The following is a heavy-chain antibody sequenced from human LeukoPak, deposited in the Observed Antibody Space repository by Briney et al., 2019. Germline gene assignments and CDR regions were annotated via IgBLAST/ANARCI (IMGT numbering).Heavy chain of an antibody. J-gene: IGHJ6*03. CDR1: GGTFSSYA. D-gene: IGHD6-19*01. CDR3: ARVAVAGRRGYYMDV. Sequence: SVKVSCKASGGTFSSYAISWVRQAPGQGLEWMGGIIPIFGTANYAQKFQGRVTITTDESTSTAYMELSSLRSEDTAVYYCARVAVAGRRGYYMDVWAKGTTVTVSS. V-gene: IGHV1-69*05. CDR2: IIPIFGTA.